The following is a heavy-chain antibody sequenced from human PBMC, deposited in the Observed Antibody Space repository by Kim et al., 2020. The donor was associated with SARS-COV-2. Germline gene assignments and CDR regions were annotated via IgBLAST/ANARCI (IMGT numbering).Heavy chain of an antibody. D-gene: IGHD3-10*01. CDR3: AHRPPFAEPFGFDP. CDR1: GFSLYTGRVG. J-gene: IGHJ5*02. CDR2: IYWDDDK. V-gene: IGHV2-5*02. Sequence: SGPTLVNPTQTLTLTCTFSGFSLYTGRVGVGWFRQPPGKALEWLALIYWDDDKRYSPSFKRRLTITKDTSRHQVVLTMTNMDPVDTATYFCAHRPPFAEPFGFDPWGQGTLVTVSS.